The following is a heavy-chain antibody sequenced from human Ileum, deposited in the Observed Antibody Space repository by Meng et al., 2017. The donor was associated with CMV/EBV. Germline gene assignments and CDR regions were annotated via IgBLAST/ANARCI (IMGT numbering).Heavy chain of an antibody. CDR1: GYNITHYG. Sequence: ASVKVSCKASGYNITHYGIVWVRQAPGQGPEWLGWISPETGDTYYAPRFLGRIALTIDTSTSTAYMQLMNLGSGDSAIYYCARDSVIIARLSNFDIWGQGTMVTVSS. V-gene: IGHV1-18*01. D-gene: IGHD6-6*01. J-gene: IGHJ3*02. CDR2: ISPETGDT. CDR3: ARDSVIIARLSNFDI.